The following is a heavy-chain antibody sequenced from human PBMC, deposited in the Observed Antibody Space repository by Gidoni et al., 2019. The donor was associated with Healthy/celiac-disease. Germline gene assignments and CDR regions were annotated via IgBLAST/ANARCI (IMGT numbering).Heavy chain of an antibody. CDR2: IYSGGST. Sequence: EVQRVETGGGLLQPGGSLRLSCAASGFTVSSNDMRWVRQAPGKGLEWVSVIYSGGSTYYADSVKGRFTISRDNSKNTLYLQMNSLRAEDTAVYYCARDRIDYGDYVGYYYGMDVWGQGTTVTVSS. D-gene: IGHD4-17*01. CDR3: ARDRIDYGDYVGYYYGMDV. J-gene: IGHJ6*02. V-gene: IGHV3-53*02. CDR1: GFTVSSND.